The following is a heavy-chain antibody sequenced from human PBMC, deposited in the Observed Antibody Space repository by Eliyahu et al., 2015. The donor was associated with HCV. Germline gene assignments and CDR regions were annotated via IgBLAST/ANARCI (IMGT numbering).Heavy chain of an antibody. V-gene: IGHV3-11*01. D-gene: IGHD3-16*01. CDR2: ISGSSSAI. CDR1: GFTFSDYY. CDR3: ARDHRYYGVDV. J-gene: IGHJ6*02. Sequence: QLVESGGGLVKPGGSLRLSCVASGFTFSDYYMNWVRQAPGKGLEWVSYISGSSSAISYADSVKGRFTIARDNARNSLFLQMNSLRVDDTAVYYCARDHRYYGVDVWGQGTTVTVSS.